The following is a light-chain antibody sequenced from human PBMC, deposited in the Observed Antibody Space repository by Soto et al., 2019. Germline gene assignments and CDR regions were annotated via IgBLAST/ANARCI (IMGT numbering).Light chain of an antibody. V-gene: IGKV1-5*03. CDR2: KAS. CDR3: QQYDRYSWT. J-gene: IGKJ1*01. CDR1: QSISSR. Sequence: DLQMTQSPSTLSASVGDRVTITCRASQSISSRLAWYQQKPGKVPKLLIYKASSLESGVPSRFSGSGSGTEFTLTISSLQPDDFATYYCQQYDRYSWTFGQGTKVEI.